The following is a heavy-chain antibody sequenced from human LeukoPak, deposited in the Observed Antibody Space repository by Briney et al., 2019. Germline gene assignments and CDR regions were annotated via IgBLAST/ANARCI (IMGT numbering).Heavy chain of an antibody. CDR3: VRLVGNSWLDY. V-gene: IGHV6-1*01. CDR1: GDGVSTNKAT. CDR2: THYRSQWYN. Sequence: SQTLSLTCAISGDGVSTNKATWNWTRQSPSRGLEWLGRTHYRSQWYNDYAVSVKSRITITPDTSTNQFSLHLNSVTPDDTAVYYCVRLVGNSWLDYWGQGTLVTVSS. J-gene: IGHJ4*02. D-gene: IGHD6-13*01.